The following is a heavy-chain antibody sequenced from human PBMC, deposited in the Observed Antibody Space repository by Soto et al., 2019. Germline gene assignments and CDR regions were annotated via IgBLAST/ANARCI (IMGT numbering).Heavy chain of an antibody. CDR2: IRSKANSYAT. J-gene: IGHJ4*02. CDR1: GFTFSGSA. Sequence: EVQLVESGGGLVQPGGSLKLSCAASGFTFSGSAMHWVRQASGKGLEWVGRIRSKANSYATAYAASVKGRFTISRDDSKNTAYLQMNSLKTEDTAVYYCTRRGIVSPWTFDYWGQGTLVTVSS. V-gene: IGHV3-73*02. D-gene: IGHD1-26*01. CDR3: TRRGIVSPWTFDY.